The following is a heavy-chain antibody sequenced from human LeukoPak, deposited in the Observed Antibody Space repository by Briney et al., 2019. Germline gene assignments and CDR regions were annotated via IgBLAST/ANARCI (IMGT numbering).Heavy chain of an antibody. Sequence: PGRSLRLSCAASGFTFDDYAMHWVRQAPGKGLEWVSGISWNSGSIGYADSVKGRFTISRDNAKNSLYLQMNSLRAEDMALYYCAGHSIVGARDYYYMDVWGKGTTVTVSS. V-gene: IGHV3-9*03. D-gene: IGHD1-26*01. J-gene: IGHJ6*03. CDR3: AGHSIVGARDYYYMDV. CDR1: GFTFDDYA. CDR2: ISWNSGSI.